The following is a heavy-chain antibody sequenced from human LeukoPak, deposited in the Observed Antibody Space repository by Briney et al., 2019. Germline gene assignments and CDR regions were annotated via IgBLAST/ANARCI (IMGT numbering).Heavy chain of an antibody. CDR2: ISGSGGST. J-gene: IGHJ4*02. Sequence: GGSLRLSCAASGFTFSSYAMSWVRQPPGKGLEWVSAISGSGGSTYYADSVKGRFTISRDNSKNTLYLQMNSLRAEDTAVYYCAKDSTYDSSGFSDYWGQGTLVTVSS. CDR1: GFTFSSYA. CDR3: AKDSTYDSSGFSDY. V-gene: IGHV3-23*01. D-gene: IGHD3-22*01.